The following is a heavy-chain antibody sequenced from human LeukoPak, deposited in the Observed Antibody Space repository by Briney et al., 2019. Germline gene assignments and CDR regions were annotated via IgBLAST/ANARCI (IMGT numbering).Heavy chain of an antibody. Sequence: SETLSLTCTVSGGSISSYYWSWIRQPPGKGLEWIGYIYYSGSTNYNPSLKSRVTISVDTSKNQFSLKLSSVTAADTAVYYCARDGSGSYYIRYFDLWGRGTLVTVSS. CDR2: IYYSGST. D-gene: IGHD3-10*01. CDR3: ARDGSGSYYIRYFDL. V-gene: IGHV4-59*01. CDR1: GGSISSYY. J-gene: IGHJ2*01.